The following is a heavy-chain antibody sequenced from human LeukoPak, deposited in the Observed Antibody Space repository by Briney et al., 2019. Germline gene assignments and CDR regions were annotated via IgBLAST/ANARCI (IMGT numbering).Heavy chain of an antibody. CDR1: GGSFSSYY. CDR2: INHSGST. Sequence: NPSETLFLTCAVYGGSFSSYYWSWIRQPPGKGLEWIGEINHSGSTNYNPPLKSRVTISLGTSKNHFSLKLSSVTAADTAAYYCARLHITMPRGVIITRPGVYFDYWGQGTLVTVSS. J-gene: IGHJ4*02. D-gene: IGHD3-10*01. V-gene: IGHV4-34*01. CDR3: ARLHITMPRGVIITRPGVYFDY.